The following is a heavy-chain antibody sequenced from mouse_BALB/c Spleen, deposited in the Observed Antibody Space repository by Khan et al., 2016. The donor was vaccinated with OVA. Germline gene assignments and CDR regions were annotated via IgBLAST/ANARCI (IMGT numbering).Heavy chain of an antibody. V-gene: IGHV1S136*01. CDR1: GYTFTSYV. Sequence: VQLQQPGPELVKPGASVKMSCKASGYTFTSYVMHWVKQKPGPGLEWIGYINPYNDGTKYNEKFKGKATLTSDKSSSTAYMELSSLTSEDSAVYYCARDHYYGSSWFAYWGQGTLVTVSA. J-gene: IGHJ3*01. CDR2: INPYNDGT. CDR3: ARDHYYGSSWFAY. D-gene: IGHD1-1*01.